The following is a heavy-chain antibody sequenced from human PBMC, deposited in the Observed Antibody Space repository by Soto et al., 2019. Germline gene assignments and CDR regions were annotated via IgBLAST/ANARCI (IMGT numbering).Heavy chain of an antibody. J-gene: IGHJ5*02. D-gene: IGHD6-13*01. CDR3: ARPKTIGAAAGKGWFDP. CDR2: IDYSGRT. CDR1: VGSISSSNYY. V-gene: IGHV4-39*01. Sequence: SETLSLTCIVSVGSISSSNYYWGWIRQSPGKGLEWIASIDYSGRTYYSPSLKGRLIISVDPSKNQFSLKLTSVTAADMAMYYCARPKTIGAAAGKGWFDPWGQGTLVTVSS.